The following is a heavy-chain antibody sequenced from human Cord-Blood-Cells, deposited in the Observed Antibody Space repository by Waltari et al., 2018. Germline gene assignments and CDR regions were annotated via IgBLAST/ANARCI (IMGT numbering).Heavy chain of an antibody. J-gene: IGHJ4*02. CDR2: SSWNSGSI. Sequence: EVQLVGSGGGLVQPGRSLRLSCAASGFTFDDYAMHWVRQAPGKGLEWVSGSSWNSGSIGYADSVKGRFTNSRDNAKNSLYLQMNSLRAEDMALYYCARGRGYWYYFDYWGQGTLVTVSS. D-gene: IGHD2-8*02. CDR1: GFTFDDYA. CDR3: ARGRGYWYYFDY. V-gene: IGHV3-9*03.